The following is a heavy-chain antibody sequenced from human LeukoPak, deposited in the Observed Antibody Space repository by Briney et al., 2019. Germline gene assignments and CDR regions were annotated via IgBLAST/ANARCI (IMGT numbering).Heavy chain of an antibody. CDR3: AKDSLNIVLMVYAIGY. V-gene: IGHV3-23*01. Sequence: PGGSLRLSCAASGFTFSSYGMNWVRQAPGKGLEWVSTISGSGTSTYYADSVKGRFTISRDNSKNTLYLQMNSLRAEDTAVYYCAKDSLNIVLMVYAIGYWGQGTLVTVSS. J-gene: IGHJ4*02. CDR1: GFTFSSYG. CDR2: ISGSGTST. D-gene: IGHD2-8*01.